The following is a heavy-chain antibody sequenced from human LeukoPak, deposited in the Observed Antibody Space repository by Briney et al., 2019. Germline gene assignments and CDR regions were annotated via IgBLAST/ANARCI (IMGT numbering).Heavy chain of an antibody. D-gene: IGHD4-17*01. CDR1: GFTFSSYS. J-gene: IGHJ3*02. Sequence: GGSLRLSCAASGFTFSSYSMNWVRQAPGKGLEWVSSISSSGSYIYYADSVKGRFTISRDNAKNSLYLQMNSLRAEDTAVYYCARSDGDYGIGAFDIWGQGTMVTVSS. V-gene: IGHV3-21*01. CDR2: ISSSGSYI. CDR3: ARSDGDYGIGAFDI.